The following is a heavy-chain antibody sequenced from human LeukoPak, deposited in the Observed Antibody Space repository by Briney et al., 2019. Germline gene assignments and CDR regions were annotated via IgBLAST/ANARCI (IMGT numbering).Heavy chain of an antibody. Sequence: ASVKVSCKASRYTFTSYYMHWVRQAPGQGLEWMGIINPSGGSTSYAQKFQGRVTMTRDTSTSTVYMELSSLRSEDTAVYYCARVGDGVVPAAEWGYYYYGMDVWGQGTPVTVSS. CDR2: INPSGGST. CDR1: RYTFTSYY. D-gene: IGHD2-2*01. J-gene: IGHJ6*02. CDR3: ARVGDGVVPAAEWGYYYYGMDV. V-gene: IGHV1-46*01.